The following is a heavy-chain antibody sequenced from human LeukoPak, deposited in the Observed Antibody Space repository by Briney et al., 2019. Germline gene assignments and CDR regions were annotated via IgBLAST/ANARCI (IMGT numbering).Heavy chain of an antibody. CDR1: GFSFSTYG. CDR2: ISDRSGYI. J-gene: IGHJ3*02. V-gene: IGHV3-21*01. Sequence: KAGGSLRLSFAASGFSFSTYGMHWVRQAPGKGLAWVSSISDRSGYIYYAASLKGRFAVSRDNAGNSLFLQMNSLRADDTAVYYCARGSGSYHDAFDIWGQGTMVTVSS. D-gene: IGHD1-26*01. CDR3: ARGSGSYHDAFDI.